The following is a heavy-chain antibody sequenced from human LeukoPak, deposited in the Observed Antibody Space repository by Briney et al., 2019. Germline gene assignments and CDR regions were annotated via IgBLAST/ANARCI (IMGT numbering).Heavy chain of an antibody. D-gene: IGHD3-10*01. J-gene: IGHJ3*02. Sequence: GGSLRLSCAASGFTFSSYAMHWVRQAPGKGLEWVAVISYDGSNKYYADSVKGRFTISRDNSKNTLYLQMNSLRAEDTAVYYCARSKGGMVRGVIKPHDAFDIWGQGTMVTVSS. CDR2: ISYDGSNK. V-gene: IGHV3-30-3*01. CDR3: ARSKGGMVRGVIKPHDAFDI. CDR1: GFTFSSYA.